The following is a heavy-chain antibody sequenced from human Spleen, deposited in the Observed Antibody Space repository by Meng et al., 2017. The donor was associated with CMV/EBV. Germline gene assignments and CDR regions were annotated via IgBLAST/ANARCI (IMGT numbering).Heavy chain of an antibody. J-gene: IGHJ4*02. D-gene: IGHD3-3*01. Sequence: KVSCKESGYTITDRYSHWVRQAPGQGLEWMGWINSNTGGTNYAEKFQGRVTMTRDTSITTAYMELISLRSDDTAVYFCARGEWFAYWGQGTLVTVSS. CDR1: GYTITDRY. V-gene: IGHV1-2*02. CDR2: INSNTGGT. CDR3: ARGEWFAY.